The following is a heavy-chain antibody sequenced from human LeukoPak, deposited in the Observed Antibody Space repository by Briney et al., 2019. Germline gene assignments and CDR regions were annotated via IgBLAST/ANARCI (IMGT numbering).Heavy chain of an antibody. V-gene: IGHV3-23*01. Sequence: GGSLRLSCAASGFSFSSSAMSWVRQAPGKGLEWVAIISTGSDFIYYEDSVTGRLTISRDNSKNTLFLQMNSLRAEDTAVYFCAKKESGPAGWFGPWGQGTLVIVSS. CDR3: AKKESGPAGWFGP. CDR1: GFSFSSSA. D-gene: IGHD2/OR15-2a*01. J-gene: IGHJ5*02. CDR2: ISTGSDFI.